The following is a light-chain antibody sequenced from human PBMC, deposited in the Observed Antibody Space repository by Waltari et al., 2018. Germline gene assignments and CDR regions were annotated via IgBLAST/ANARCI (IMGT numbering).Light chain of an antibody. CDR2: EVN. Sequence: QSALTQPASVSGSPGQSITISCTGTSSDVGGYNYFSWYQQHPGKAPKLMIYEVNNRPSGVSDRFSGSKSGNTASLTISGRQAEDEADYYCTSYTSSITYVFGTGTKVTVL. CDR3: TSYTSSITYV. J-gene: IGLJ1*01. V-gene: IGLV2-14*01. CDR1: SSDVGGYNY.